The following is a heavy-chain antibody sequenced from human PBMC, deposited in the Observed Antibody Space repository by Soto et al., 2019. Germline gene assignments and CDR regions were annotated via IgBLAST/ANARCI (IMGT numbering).Heavy chain of an antibody. Sequence: GGSLRLSCAASGFTFSSYAMSWVRQAPGKGLEWVSAISGSGGSTYYADSVKGRFTISRDNSKNTLYLQMNSLRAEDTAVYYCAKDGTKYYYGSGSLADIWGQGTMVTVSS. V-gene: IGHV3-23*01. D-gene: IGHD3-10*01. CDR1: GFTFSSYA. J-gene: IGHJ3*02. CDR3: AKDGTKYYYGSGSLADI. CDR2: ISGSGGST.